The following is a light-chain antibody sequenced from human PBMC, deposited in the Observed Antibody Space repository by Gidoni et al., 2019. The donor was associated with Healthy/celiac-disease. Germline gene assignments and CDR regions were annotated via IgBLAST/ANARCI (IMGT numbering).Light chain of an antibody. V-gene: IGKV3-11*01. CDR3: QQRSNWPLT. Sequence: IVFTQSPATLSLSPGERATLSCGASQSVSSYLAWYQQKPDQAPRLLIYDASNRATGIPARFSGSGSGTDFTLTISSLEPEDFAVYYWQQRSNWPLTFGGGTKVEIK. CDR1: QSVSSY. CDR2: DAS. J-gene: IGKJ4*01.